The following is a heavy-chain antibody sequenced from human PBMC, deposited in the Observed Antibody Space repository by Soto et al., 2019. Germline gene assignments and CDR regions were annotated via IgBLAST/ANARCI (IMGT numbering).Heavy chain of an antibody. CDR3: ARVPNCDSSGCYSYFDL. D-gene: IGHD3-22*01. CDR1: GYTFTSYA. V-gene: IGHV1-3*01. CDR2: INAGNGNT. J-gene: IGHJ4*02. Sequence: ASVKVSCKASGYTFTSYAMHWVRQAPGQRLEWMGWINAGNGNTKYSQKFQGRGTITRDTSASTAYMELNSLRADDTAVYYCARVPNCDSSGCYSYFDLWGQGALVTVSS.